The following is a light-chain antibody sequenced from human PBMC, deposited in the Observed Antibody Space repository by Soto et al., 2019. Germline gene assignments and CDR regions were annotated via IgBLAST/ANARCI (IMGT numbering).Light chain of an antibody. Sequence: DIQMTQSPATLSASLGDRVTITCRASQTINRWLAWYQQKPRKAPKLLIYDGSTLQSGVPSRFSGSGSGTEFTITIRSLQPDDVENYHRQQYNALWYTFGQGTKV. CDR3: QQYNALWYT. J-gene: IGKJ2*01. V-gene: IGKV1-5*01. CDR2: DGS. CDR1: QTINRW.